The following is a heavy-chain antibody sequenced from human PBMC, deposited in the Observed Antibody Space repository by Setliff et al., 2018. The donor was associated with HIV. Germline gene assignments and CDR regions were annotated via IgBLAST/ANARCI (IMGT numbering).Heavy chain of an antibody. CDR2: IYYNGSS. CDR3: ASWGRARRANYNFWSGSSWFGP. V-gene: IGHV4-31*03. J-gene: IGHJ5*02. CDR1: GASIGSGHSY. Sequence: PSETLSLPCTVSGASIGSGHSYWSWIRQHPGKGLEWIGNIYYNGSSYHNPSLKSRVTISVDTSKNQFSLNLRSVTAADPAVYYCASWGRARRANYNFWSGSSWFGPWGQGILVTVSS. D-gene: IGHD3-3*01.